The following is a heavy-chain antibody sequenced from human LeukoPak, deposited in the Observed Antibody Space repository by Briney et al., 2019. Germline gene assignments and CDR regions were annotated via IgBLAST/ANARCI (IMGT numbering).Heavy chain of an antibody. Sequence: ASVKVSCKASGYTFTSYYMHWVRQAPGQGLEWMGIINPSGGSTSYAQKFQGRVTMTRDTSTSTVYMELSSLRSEDTAVYYCARDDITMILRHYGMDVWGQGTTVTVSS. CDR1: GYTFTSYY. J-gene: IGHJ6*02. CDR3: ARDDITMILRHYGMDV. CDR2: INPSGGST. D-gene: IGHD3-22*01. V-gene: IGHV1-46*01.